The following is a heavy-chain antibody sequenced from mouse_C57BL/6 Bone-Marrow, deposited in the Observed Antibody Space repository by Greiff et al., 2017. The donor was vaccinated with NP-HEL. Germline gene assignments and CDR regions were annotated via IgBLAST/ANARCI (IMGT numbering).Heavy chain of an antibody. J-gene: IGHJ4*01. CDR2: IWGGGST. CDR3: AKRWLLRYYYAMDY. CDR1: GFSLTSYG. V-gene: IGHV2-9*01. Sequence: QVQLQQPGPGLVAPSQSLSITCTVSGFSLTSYGVDWVRQPPGKGLEWLGVIWGGGSTNYNLALMSRLSISKDNSKSQAFLKMNSLQTDDTAMYSGAKRWLLRYYYAMDYGGRGQAATVSA. D-gene: IGHD2-3*01.